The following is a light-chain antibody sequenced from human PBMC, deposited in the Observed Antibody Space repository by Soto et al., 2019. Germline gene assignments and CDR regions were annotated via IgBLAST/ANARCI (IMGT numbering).Light chain of an antibody. CDR1: SSDIGGYNS. V-gene: IGLV2-8*01. Sequence: QSVLTQPPSASGSPGQSVTISCTGTSSDIGGYNSVSWYQQHPGKAPRLMIYEVNKRPSGVPDRFSGSKSGYTASLTVSGLQTEDEADYYCAAWDDSLNGWVFGGGTKLTVL. J-gene: IGLJ3*02. CDR2: EVN. CDR3: AAWDDSLNGWV.